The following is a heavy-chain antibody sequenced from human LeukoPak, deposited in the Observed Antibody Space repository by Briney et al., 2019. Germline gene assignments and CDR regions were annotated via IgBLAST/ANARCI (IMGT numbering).Heavy chain of an antibody. J-gene: IGHJ4*02. CDR3: ARGSSSSAVSNDY. V-gene: IGHV1-2*02. D-gene: IGHD6-6*01. CDR2: INPNSGGT. Sequence: ASVKVSCKASGYTFTGYHMHWVRQAPGQGLEWMGWINPNSGGTNYAQKFQGRVTMTRDTSISTAYMELSRLRSDDTAVYYCARGSSSSAVSNDYWGQGTLVTVSS. CDR1: GYTFTGYH.